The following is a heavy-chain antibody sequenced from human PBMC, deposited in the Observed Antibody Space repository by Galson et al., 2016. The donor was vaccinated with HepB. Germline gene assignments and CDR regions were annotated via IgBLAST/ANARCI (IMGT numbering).Heavy chain of an antibody. D-gene: IGHD3-22*01. Sequence: LSCAASGFTFSTCNMNWVLQPPGKGLEWIGSIYYSGSTYSNPSLKRRVTISVDTSKNQFSLKLSSVTAADTAVYYCARDVGYDSSGFHHYFDYWGQGTLVTVSS. V-gene: IGHV4-39*07. CDR3: ARDVGYDSSGFHHYFDY. CDR2: IYYSGST. J-gene: IGHJ4*02. CDR1: GFTFSTCNM.